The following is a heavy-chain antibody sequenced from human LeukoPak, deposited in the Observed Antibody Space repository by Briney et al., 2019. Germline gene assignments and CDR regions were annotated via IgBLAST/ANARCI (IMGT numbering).Heavy chain of an antibody. D-gene: IGHD2-15*01. V-gene: IGHV4-34*01. J-gene: IGHJ5*02. CDR1: GGSFSGYY. Sequence: SETLSLTCAVYGGSFSGYYWSWIRQPPGKGLEWIGEINHSGSTNYNPSLKSRVTISVDTSKNQSSLKLSSVTAADTAVYYCARGARRTFCSGGSCYSLSRWFDPWGQGTLVTVSS. CDR3: ARGARRTFCSGGSCYSLSRWFDP. CDR2: INHSGST.